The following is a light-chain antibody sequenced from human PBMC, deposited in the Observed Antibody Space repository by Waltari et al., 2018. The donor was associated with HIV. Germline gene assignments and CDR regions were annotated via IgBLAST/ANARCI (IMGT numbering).Light chain of an antibody. CDR3: QQRLTWPPIT. Sequence: EVVLTQSPATLSLSPGERATLSCRASQSVSSYLLWYQQKPGQAPRHLSYDASNRGTGIPARFSGSGSGTDFTLTISRLEPEDFAVYYCQQRLTWPPITFGQGTRLEIK. CDR1: QSVSSY. V-gene: IGKV3-11*01. CDR2: DAS. J-gene: IGKJ5*01.